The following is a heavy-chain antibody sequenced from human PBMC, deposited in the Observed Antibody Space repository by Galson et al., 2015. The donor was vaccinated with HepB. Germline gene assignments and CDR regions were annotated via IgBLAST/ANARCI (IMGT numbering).Heavy chain of an antibody. V-gene: IGHV1-18*04. CDR1: GYTFTSYG. CDR2: ISAYNGNT. D-gene: IGHD2-2*01. CDR3: ARGFAPFVVVPAAIAY. Sequence: SVKVSCKASGYTFTSYGISWVRQAPGQGLEWMGWISAYNGNTNYAQKLQGRVTMTTDTSTSTAYMELRSLRSDDTAVYYCARGFAPFVVVPAAIAYWGQGTLVTVSS. J-gene: IGHJ4*02.